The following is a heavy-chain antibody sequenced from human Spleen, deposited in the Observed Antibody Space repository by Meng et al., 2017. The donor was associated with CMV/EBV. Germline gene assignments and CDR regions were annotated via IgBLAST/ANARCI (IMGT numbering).Heavy chain of an antibody. D-gene: IGHD1-14*01. J-gene: IGHJ4*02. Sequence: SETLSLTCAVYGGSFSGYYWSWIRQPPGKGLEWIGEINHSGSTNYNPSLKSRVTISIDTSNNHFSLKLNSVTAADTAVYYCAAIRYYFDYWGQGMLVTVSS. CDR2: INHSGST. CDR3: AAIRYYFDY. CDR1: GGSFSGYY. V-gene: IGHV4-34*01.